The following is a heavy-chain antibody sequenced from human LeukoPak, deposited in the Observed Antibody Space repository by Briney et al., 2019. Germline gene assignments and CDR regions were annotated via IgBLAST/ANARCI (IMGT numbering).Heavy chain of an antibody. CDR2: ISGSGGST. CDR1: GFTFSSYP. V-gene: IGHV3-23*01. Sequence: GVPLRLSCAASGFTFSSYPMSWVRQAPGKGLEGVSAISGSGGSTYYADSVKGRFTISRDNSKNTLYLQMNSLRAEDTAVYYCAKDLRYSYGNDAFDIWGQGTMVTVSS. CDR3: AKDLRYSYGNDAFDI. D-gene: IGHD5-18*01. J-gene: IGHJ3*02.